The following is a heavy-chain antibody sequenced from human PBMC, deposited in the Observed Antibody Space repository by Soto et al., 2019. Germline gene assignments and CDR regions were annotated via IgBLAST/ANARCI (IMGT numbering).Heavy chain of an antibody. V-gene: IGHV5-10-1*01. CDR2: IDPSDSYT. D-gene: IGHD2-15*01. Sequence: GESLKISCKGSGYSFTSYWISWVLQMPGKGLEWMGRIDPSDSYTNYSPSFQGHVTISADKSISTAYLQWSSLKASDTAMYYCASVDGWYCGMDVWGKGTTVTVSS. J-gene: IGHJ6*04. CDR1: GYSFTSYW. CDR3: ASVDGWYCGMDV.